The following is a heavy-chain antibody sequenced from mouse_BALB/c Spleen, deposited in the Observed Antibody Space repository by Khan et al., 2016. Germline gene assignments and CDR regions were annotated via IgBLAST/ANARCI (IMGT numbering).Heavy chain of an antibody. CDR1: GYTFTDYY. J-gene: IGHJ4*01. CDR2: LFPGSGST. V-gene: IGHV1-77*01. CDR3: ARSYYGYFAMDY. Sequence: QVQLKESGTELPRPGASVKLSCKASGYTFTDYYLHWVMQRTGQGLEWIGELFPGSGSTYYNEKFKGKASLTADTSSSTAYMQLSSLTSEDSAVYFCARSYYGYFAMDYWGHGASVTVSS. D-gene: IGHD1-2*01.